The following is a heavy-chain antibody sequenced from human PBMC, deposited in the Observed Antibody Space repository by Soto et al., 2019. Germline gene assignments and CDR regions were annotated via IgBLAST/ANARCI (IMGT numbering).Heavy chain of an antibody. J-gene: IGHJ3*02. CDR2: INPSGGST. D-gene: IGHD5-12*01. Sequence: GASVKVSCKASGYTFTSHYMHWVRQAPGQGLEWMGIINPSGGSTGYAQKFQDRVTMTRDMSTNTVYMELSSLTFEDTAMYYCARAVATWDVFVIWGQGTMVTVSS. CDR1: GYTFTSHY. CDR3: ARAVATWDVFVI. V-gene: IGHV1-46*01.